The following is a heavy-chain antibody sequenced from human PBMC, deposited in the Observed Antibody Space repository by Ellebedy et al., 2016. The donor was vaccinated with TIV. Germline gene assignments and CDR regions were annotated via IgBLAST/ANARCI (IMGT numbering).Heavy chain of an antibody. CDR3: ARGTYERWQAYDY. V-gene: IGHV3-66*01. CDR1: GLSVSSKY. J-gene: IGHJ4*02. D-gene: IGHD3-16*01. Sequence: GESLKISCAASGLSVSSKYMSWVRQAPGKGLEWVSAIFTSGSEHYPDFVKGRFIISGDNSKNTLYLQMKRLRAEDTGVYYCARGTYERWQAYDYWGQGTLVTVSS. CDR2: IFTSGSE.